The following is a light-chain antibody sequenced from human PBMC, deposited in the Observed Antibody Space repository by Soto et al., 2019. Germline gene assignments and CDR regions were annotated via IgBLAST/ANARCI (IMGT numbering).Light chain of an antibody. CDR1: QSISSS. Sequence: DIQMTQSPSTLSASVGDRVTITCRASQSISSSLAWYQQRPGKAPKLLIYDASRLESGVPSRFSGSGSGTEFTLTISSLQPDDFATYYCQQYNSYWTFGQGTKVEIK. CDR3: QQYNSYWT. V-gene: IGKV1-5*01. CDR2: DAS. J-gene: IGKJ1*01.